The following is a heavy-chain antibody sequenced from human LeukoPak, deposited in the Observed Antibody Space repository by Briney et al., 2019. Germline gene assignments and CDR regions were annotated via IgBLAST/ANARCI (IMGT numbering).Heavy chain of an antibody. V-gene: IGHV3-23*01. CDR1: GFTFSSYA. CDR3: ASSPGAYYYYGMDV. Sequence: GGSLRLSCATSGFTFSSYAMSWVRQAPGKGLEWVSAISGSGGSTYYADSVKGRFTISRDNSKNTLYLQMNSLRAEDTAVYYCASSPGAYYYYGMDVWGQGTTVTVSS. D-gene: IGHD1-26*01. J-gene: IGHJ6*02. CDR2: ISGSGGST.